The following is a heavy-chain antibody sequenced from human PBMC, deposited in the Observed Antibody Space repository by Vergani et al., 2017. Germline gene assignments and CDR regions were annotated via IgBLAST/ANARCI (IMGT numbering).Heavy chain of an antibody. D-gene: IGHD3-16*01. CDR1: GFTFQAFA. CDR2: IDRNYGVK. V-gene: IGHV3-9*01. J-gene: IGHJ2*01. Sequence: VEAGGGLVQPGGSLRLSCTASGFTFQAFAFHWVRKDSGRGLEWVSGIDRNYGVKNGNSFEGRFSISRDNAKKAVFLQMNNLRHEDTALYFCVKDNDYDADGPFDLWGRGTLVTVSS. CDR3: VKDNDYDADGPFDL.